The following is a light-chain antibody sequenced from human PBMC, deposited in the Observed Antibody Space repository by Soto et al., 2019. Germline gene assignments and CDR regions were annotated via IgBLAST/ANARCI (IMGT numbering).Light chain of an antibody. CDR1: QGIRND. CDR3: LQDYNYPRT. CDR2: AAS. V-gene: IGKV1-6*01. J-gene: IGKJ1*01. Sequence: ALQMTQSPSSLSASVGDRFTITCRASQGIRNDLGWYQQKPGKAPKLLIYAASSLQSGVPSRFSGSGSGTDFTLTISRLQPEDFATYYCLQDYNYPRTFGQGAKVEIK.